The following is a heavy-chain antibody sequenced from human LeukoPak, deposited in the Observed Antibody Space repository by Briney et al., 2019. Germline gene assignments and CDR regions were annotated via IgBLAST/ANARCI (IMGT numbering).Heavy chain of an antibody. CDR2: IHYSGST. V-gene: IGHV4-59*01. D-gene: IGHD5-18*01. CDR3: ARDRYIFAGPDAYYYMDV. J-gene: IGHJ6*03. Sequence: PSETLSLTCTDSGASITSYYWSWIRQPPGKGLEWIGYIHYSGSTNYNPSLKSRVTMSVDTSKNQFSLKLSSVTPADTAVYYCARDRYIFAGPDAYYYMDVWGKGTTVTISS. CDR1: GASITSYY.